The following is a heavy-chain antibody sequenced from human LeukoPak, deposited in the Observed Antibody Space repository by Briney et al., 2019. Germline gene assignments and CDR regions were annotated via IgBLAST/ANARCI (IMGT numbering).Heavy chain of an antibody. Sequence: GGSLRLSCAASGFTFEASAMSWVRQAPGKGLEWVAVITGGGESTYYADSVKGRFTISRDNSKKTLFLQVNSLRAEDTAVYFCAKNIRDQPLCGFNCWGQGIVVTVSS. D-gene: IGHD2-2*01. CDR2: ITGGGEST. CDR1: GFTFEASA. CDR3: AKNIRDQPLCGFNC. J-gene: IGHJ4*02. V-gene: IGHV3-23*01.